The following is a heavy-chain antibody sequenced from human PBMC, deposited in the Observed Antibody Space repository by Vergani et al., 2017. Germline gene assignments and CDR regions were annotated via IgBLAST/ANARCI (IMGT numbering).Heavy chain of an antibody. J-gene: IGHJ5*01. CDR2: IKSDGSIT. CDR3: ARASCIETCDISIWLDS. D-gene: IGHD2/OR15-2a*01. CDR1: GFSFNSYW. Sequence: DVHLAESGGGFFQPGGSLRLSCSASGFSFNSYWMHWVRQVPGKGLLWVSRIKSDGSITAYADSVKGRFTISRDNAQNTLYLQMNSLSVEDTGVYYCARASCIETCDISIWLDSWGQGTLVTVSS. V-gene: IGHV3-74*03.